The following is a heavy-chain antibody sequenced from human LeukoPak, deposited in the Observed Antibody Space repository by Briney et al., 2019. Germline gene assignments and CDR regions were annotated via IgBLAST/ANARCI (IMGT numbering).Heavy chain of an antibody. CDR3: ARERRIAAAGTRWFGP. CDR2: ISYSGQKI. D-gene: IGHD6-13*01. CDR1: GFIFSTYE. V-gene: IGHV3-48*03. Sequence: GGSLRLSCAASGFIFSTYEMNWVRQAPGKGLEWLSYISYSGQKILYAESVKGRFTISRDNAKNSLYLQMNSLRVEDTAVYYCARERRIAAAGTRWFGPWGQGTLVTVSS. J-gene: IGHJ5*02.